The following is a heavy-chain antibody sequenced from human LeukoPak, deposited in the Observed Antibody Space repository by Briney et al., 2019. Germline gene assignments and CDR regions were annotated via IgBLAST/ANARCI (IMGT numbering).Heavy chain of an antibody. CDR3: ARVGSGWYLYFDY. CDR2: ISGSGGNT. V-gene: IGHV3-23*01. Sequence: GGSLRLSCAASGFTFSSYGMSWVRRAPGKGPEWVSGISGSGGNTYYADSVKGRFTISRDNAKNSLYLQMNSLRAEDTAVYYCARVGSGWYLYFDYWGQGTLVTVSS. CDR1: GFTFSSYG. D-gene: IGHD6-19*01. J-gene: IGHJ4*02.